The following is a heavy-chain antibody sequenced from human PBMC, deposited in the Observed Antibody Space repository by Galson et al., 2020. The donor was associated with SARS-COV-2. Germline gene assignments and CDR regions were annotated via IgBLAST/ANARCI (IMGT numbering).Heavy chain of an antibody. CDR2: ISAYNGNT. Sequence: ASVKVSCKASGYTFTSYGISWVRQAPGQGLEWMGWISAYNGNTNYAQKLQGRVTMTTDTSTSTAYMELRSLRSDDTAVYYCARDYYDSSGYSYYYYGMDVGGQGTTVTVSS. CDR3: ARDYYDSSGYSYYYYGMDV. J-gene: IGHJ6*02. V-gene: IGHV1-18*01. CDR1: GYTFTSYG. D-gene: IGHD3-22*01.